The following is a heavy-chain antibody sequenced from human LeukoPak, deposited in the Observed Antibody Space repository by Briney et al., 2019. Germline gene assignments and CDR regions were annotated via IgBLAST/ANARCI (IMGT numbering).Heavy chain of an antibody. Sequence: ASVKVSCKASGYIFTDYYIHWVRQAPGQGLEWMGWINPNSGGTNYAQKFQGRVTMTRDTSISTAYMELSRLRSDDTAVYYCARDLGERPFDYWGQGTLVTVSS. CDR2: INPNSGGT. CDR1: GYIFTDYY. J-gene: IGHJ4*02. V-gene: IGHV1-2*02. CDR3: ARDLGERPFDY. D-gene: IGHD2-21*01.